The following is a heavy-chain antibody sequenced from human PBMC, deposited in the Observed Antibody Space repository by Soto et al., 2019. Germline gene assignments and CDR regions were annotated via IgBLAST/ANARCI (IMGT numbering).Heavy chain of an antibody. Sequence: GASVKVSCKASGYTFTTHYMHWVRQAPGQGLEWMGIINPSGGRTTYALKFQGRVTMTSDTSTNTVYVELTSLRSEDTAIYFCARAGENYGSGTFSPPLRYYFNSWGQGILVTVSS. J-gene: IGHJ4*02. CDR3: ARAGENYGSGTFSPPLRYYFNS. D-gene: IGHD3-10*01. CDR2: INPSGGRT. CDR1: GYTFTTHY. V-gene: IGHV1-46*01.